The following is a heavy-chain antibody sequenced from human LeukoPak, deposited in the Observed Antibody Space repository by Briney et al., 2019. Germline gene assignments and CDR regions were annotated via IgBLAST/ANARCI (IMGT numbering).Heavy chain of an antibody. Sequence: GGSLRLACAASGFTFSSYTMNWVRQAPGKGLEWVSSIRSSSSHIYYADSVTGRFTISRDNAKNSLYLQMNSLRAEHTAVYYCARVVPGTGFFYWGQGTLVTVSS. J-gene: IGHJ4*02. D-gene: IGHD2-8*02. V-gene: IGHV3-21*01. CDR3: ARVVPGTGFFY. CDR1: GFTFSSYT. CDR2: IRSSSSHI.